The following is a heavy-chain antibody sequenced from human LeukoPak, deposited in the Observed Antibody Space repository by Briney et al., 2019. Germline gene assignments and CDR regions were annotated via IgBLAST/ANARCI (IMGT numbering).Heavy chain of an antibody. CDR2: ISSSGSTI. CDR1: GFTFSDYY. D-gene: IGHD5-12*01. J-gene: IGHJ4*02. Sequence: GGSLRLSCAASGFTFSDYYMSWIRQAPGKGLEWVSYISSSGSTIYYADSVKGRFTISRDNAKNSLYLQMNSLRAEDTAVYYCAKAGDIVATTYFDYWGQGTLVTVSS. V-gene: IGHV3-11*04. CDR3: AKAGDIVATTYFDY.